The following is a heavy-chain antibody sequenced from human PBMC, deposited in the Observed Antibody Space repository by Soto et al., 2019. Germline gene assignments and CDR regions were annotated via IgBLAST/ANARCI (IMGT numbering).Heavy chain of an antibody. CDR3: ARGGYHLLFDFDI. V-gene: IGHV3-74*01. J-gene: IGHJ3*02. D-gene: IGHD2-2*01. CDR1: GFTFSSYW. CDR2: INSYGSST. Sequence: GGSLRLSCAASGFTFSSYWMHWVRQAPGKGLVWVSRINSYGSSTSYADSVKGRFTISRDNAKNTLYLQMNSLRAEDTAVYYCARGGYHLLFDFDIWGQGTMVTV.